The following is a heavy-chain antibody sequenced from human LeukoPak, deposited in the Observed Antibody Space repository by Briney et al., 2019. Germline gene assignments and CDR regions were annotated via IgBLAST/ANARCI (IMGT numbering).Heavy chain of an antibody. V-gene: IGHV3-74*01. CDR1: GFTFSNYW. D-gene: IGHD3-22*01. CDR2: INSDGSST. Sequence: GGSLRLSCAASGFTFSNYWMHWVRQAPGEGLVWVSLINSDGSSTNYADSVKGRFTISRDNAKNSLYLQMNSLRAEDTAVYYCAREIREYYYDSSGYFYFDYWGQGTLVTVSS. CDR3: AREIREYYYDSSGYFYFDY. J-gene: IGHJ4*02.